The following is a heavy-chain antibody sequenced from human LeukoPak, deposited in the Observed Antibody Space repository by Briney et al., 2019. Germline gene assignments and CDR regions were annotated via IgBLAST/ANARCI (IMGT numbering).Heavy chain of an antibody. J-gene: IGHJ4*02. D-gene: IGHD6-13*01. Sequence: GGSLRLSCAASGFTFSSYWMHWVRQAPGKGLVWVSHINSDGSDTKYADSVKGRFTISRDNAKNTLYLQMNSLRAEDTAVYYCAKDPRRYSRTGGYFDYWGQGTLVTVSS. CDR1: GFTFSSYW. CDR2: INSDGSDT. V-gene: IGHV3-74*03. CDR3: AKDPRRYSRTGGYFDY.